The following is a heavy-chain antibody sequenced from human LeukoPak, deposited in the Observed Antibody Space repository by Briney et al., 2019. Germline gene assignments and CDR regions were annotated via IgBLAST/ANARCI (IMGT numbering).Heavy chain of an antibody. J-gene: IGHJ5*02. CDR2: MNANSGNT. CDR3: ARERIVVVPAAIRRPYNWFDP. V-gene: IGHV1-8*01. Sequence: ASVKVSCKASGYTFTSYDINWVRQATGQGLEWMGWMNANSGNTGYAQKFQGRVTMTRNTSISTAYMELSSLRSEDTAVYYCARERIVVVPAAIRRPYNWFDPWGQGTLVTVSS. CDR1: GYTFTSYD. D-gene: IGHD2-2*02.